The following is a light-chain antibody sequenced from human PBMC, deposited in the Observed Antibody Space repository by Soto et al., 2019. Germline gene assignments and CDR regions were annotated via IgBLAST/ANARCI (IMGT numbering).Light chain of an antibody. Sequence: EIMMTQSPATLSVSPGERATLSCRASQSVGSSLAWYQQMPGQTPRLLIFNASTRASGIPTRFSGSGSGADFILAISSLQYEDFAVYYCQQDNVWWTFGQGTKV. CDR1: QSVGSS. CDR3: QQDNVWWT. V-gene: IGKV3-15*01. J-gene: IGKJ1*01. CDR2: NAS.